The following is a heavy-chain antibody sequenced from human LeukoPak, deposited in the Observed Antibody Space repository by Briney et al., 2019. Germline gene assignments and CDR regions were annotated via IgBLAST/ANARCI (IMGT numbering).Heavy chain of an antibody. D-gene: IGHD3-9*01. V-gene: IGHV3-53*01. Sequence: GGSLRLSCTVSGFTVSSNSMSWVRQAPGKGLEWVSFIYSDNTHYSDSVKGRFTISRDNSKNTLYLQMNSLRAEDTAVYYCARERGDILTGFHAFDIWGQGTMVTVSS. J-gene: IGHJ3*02. CDR1: GFTVSSNS. CDR3: ARERGDILTGFHAFDI. CDR2: IYSDNT.